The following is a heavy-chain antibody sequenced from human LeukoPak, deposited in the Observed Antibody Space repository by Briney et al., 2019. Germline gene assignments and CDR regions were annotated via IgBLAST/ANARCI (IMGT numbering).Heavy chain of an antibody. CDR1: GYTFTSYY. CDR2: INPSGGST. J-gene: IGHJ4*02. D-gene: IGHD3-9*01. CDR3: ARAGANYDILTGYLFDY. V-gene: IGHV1-46*01. Sequence: ASVKVSCKASGYTFTSYYMHWVRQAPGQGLEWMGIINPSGGSTSYAQKFQGRVTMTRDTSTSTVYMELSSLRSEDTAVYYCARAGANYDILTGYLFDYWGQGTLVTVSS.